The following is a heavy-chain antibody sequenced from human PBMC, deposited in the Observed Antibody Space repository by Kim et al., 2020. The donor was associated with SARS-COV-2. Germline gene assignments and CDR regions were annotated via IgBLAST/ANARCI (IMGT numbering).Heavy chain of an antibody. CDR3: ARTVVSGWFNFGV. CDR2: ISHSGNT. D-gene: IGHD6-13*01. V-gene: IGHV4-38-2*02. J-gene: IGHJ3*01. Sequence: SETLSLTCTVSSSSIGSGYYWGWIRQPPGRGLEWIGSISHSGNTYYNPSLQSRITISVDTSKKQFSLKLSSVTAADTAVYYCARTVVSGWFNFGVWGQG. CDR1: SSSIGSGYY.